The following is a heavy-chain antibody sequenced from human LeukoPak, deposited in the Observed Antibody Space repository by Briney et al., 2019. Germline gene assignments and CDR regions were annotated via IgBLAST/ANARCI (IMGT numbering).Heavy chain of an antibody. V-gene: IGHV3-74*01. Sequence: GGSLRLSCAASGFTFSIFWMRWVRQAPGRGLEWVSHIKGDGSGTNYADSVKGRFTNSRDNAKNTLYLQMNSLRAEDTAVYYCARDGFPAAADSWGQGTLVTVSS. CDR1: GFTFSIFW. CDR3: ARDGFPAAADS. D-gene: IGHD2-2*01. J-gene: IGHJ4*02. CDR2: IKGDGSGT.